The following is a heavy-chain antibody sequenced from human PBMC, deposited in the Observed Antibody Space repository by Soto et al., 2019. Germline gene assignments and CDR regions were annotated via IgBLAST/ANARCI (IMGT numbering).Heavy chain of an antibody. CDR1: GGSVGSYA. Sequence: SVKVSCKASGGSVGSYAINWGRHAPGRRLEWMGGIIPVYGTVNDAQKFQGRATITADKSTTTVYMELSNLRSEDTALYYCARGFAYSSNRFDLWGQGTLVTVSS. D-gene: IGHD4-4*01. J-gene: IGHJ5*02. CDR3: ARGFAYSSNRFDL. V-gene: IGHV1-69*06. CDR2: IIPVYGTV.